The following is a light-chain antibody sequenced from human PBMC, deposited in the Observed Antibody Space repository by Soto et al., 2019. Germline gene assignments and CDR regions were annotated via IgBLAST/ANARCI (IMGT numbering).Light chain of an antibody. J-gene: IGLJ1*01. CDR3: SSYTSTTTRV. Sequence: QSVLTQPASVSGSPGQSITISCTGTSSDVGGYNYVSWYQQHPGKGPKLMIYEVSNRPSGVSNRFSGSKSGNTATLTISGLQAENEADYYCSSYTSTTTRVFATGTKVP. CDR1: SSDVGGYNY. V-gene: IGLV2-14*03. CDR2: EVS.